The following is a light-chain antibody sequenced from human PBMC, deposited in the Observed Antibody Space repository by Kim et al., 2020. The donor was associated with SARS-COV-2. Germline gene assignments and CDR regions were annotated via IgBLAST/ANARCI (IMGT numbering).Light chain of an antibody. CDR3: SSYTSSTTNYV. J-gene: IGLJ1*01. CDR2: DVS. V-gene: IGLV2-14*03. Sequence: QSITISWTGTGSDVGGYNYVSWYQQHPGKAPKLMIYDVSNRPSGVSNRFSGSKSGNTASLTISGLQAEDEADYYCSSYTSSTTNYVFGTGTKVTVL. CDR1: GSDVGGYNY.